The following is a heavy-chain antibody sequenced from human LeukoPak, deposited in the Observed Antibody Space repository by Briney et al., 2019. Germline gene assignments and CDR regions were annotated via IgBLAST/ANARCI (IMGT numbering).Heavy chain of an antibody. V-gene: IGHV4-61*02. J-gene: IGHJ4*02. CDR1: GGSISRGSYY. CDR3: ARAVGFYGSGSYYNLYWYFDN. D-gene: IGHD3-10*01. Sequence: SQTLSLTCTVSGGSISRGSYYWSWIRQPAGKGLEWIGRIYSSGSTNYKPSLKSRVSLSVDTSKNQFSLKLSSVTAADTAVYYSARAVGFYGSGSYYNLYWYFDNWGQGTLVTVSS. CDR2: IYSSGST.